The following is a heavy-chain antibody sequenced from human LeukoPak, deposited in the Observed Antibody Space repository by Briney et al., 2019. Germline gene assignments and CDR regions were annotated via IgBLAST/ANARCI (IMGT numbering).Heavy chain of an antibody. CDR2: INQDASEI. Sequence: GGSLRLSCAASGFTFSTYWMNWYRQAPGKGLEWVGNINQDASEINYVDSVRGRFTISRDNAKNSLHLQMNSLRAEDTAVYYCATDRDNSDWQKRFDSWGQGTLVTVST. V-gene: IGHV3-7*01. CDR3: ATDRDNSDWQKRFDS. D-gene: IGHD2-21*02. J-gene: IGHJ4*02. CDR1: GFTFSTYW.